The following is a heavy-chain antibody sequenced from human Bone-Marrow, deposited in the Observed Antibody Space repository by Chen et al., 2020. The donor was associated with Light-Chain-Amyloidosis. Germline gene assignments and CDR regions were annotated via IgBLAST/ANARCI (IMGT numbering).Heavy chain of an antibody. D-gene: IGHD3-9*01. Sequence: EVQLVESGGGLLQRGGSLRLSCAASGFAFSSYAMSWVRQAPGKGLAWVSTISGSGCSRYYGDSVEGRLTISRDNCKNALFLQMISLGAEDTGVYYCAKDISYDDILPGYPADAFDIWGQGTMVTVSS. J-gene: IGHJ3*02. V-gene: IGHV3-23*04. CDR3: AKDISYDDILPGYPADAFDI. CDR1: GFAFSSYA. CDR2: ISGSGCSR.